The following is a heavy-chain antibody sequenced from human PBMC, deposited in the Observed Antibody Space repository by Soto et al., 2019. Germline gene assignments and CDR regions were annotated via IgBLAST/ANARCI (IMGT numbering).Heavy chain of an antibody. CDR2: IRSKANSYAT. V-gene: IGHV3-73*01. J-gene: IGHJ6*02. Sequence: GGSLRLSCAASGFTFSGSAMHWVRQASGKGLEWVGRIRSKANSYATAYAASVKGRFTISRDDSKNTAYLQMNSLKTEDTAVYYCTSFQSGGGYYYYGMDVWGQGTTVTVSS. D-gene: IGHD1-26*01. CDR3: TSFQSGGGYYYYGMDV. CDR1: GFTFSGSA.